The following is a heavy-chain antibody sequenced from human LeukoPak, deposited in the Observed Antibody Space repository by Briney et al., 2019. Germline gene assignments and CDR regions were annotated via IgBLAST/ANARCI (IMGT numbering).Heavy chain of an antibody. V-gene: IGHV4-34*01. CDR3: ARDCTVTSCPDYYGMDV. J-gene: IGHJ6*02. CDR2: INHSGST. CDR1: GGSFSGYY. D-gene: IGHD2-2*01. Sequence: SETLSLTCAVYGGSFSGYYWSWIRQPPGKGLEWIGEINHSGSTNYNPSLKSRVTISVDKSKNQCSLKLSSVTAADTAVYYCARDCTVTSCPDYYGMDVWGQGTTVTVSS.